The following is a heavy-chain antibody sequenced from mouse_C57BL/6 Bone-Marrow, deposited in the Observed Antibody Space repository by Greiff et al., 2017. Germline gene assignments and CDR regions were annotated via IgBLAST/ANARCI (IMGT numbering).Heavy chain of an antibody. J-gene: IGHJ4*01. CDR3: ARDYEYYYAMDY. Sequence: QVQLQQPGPELVKPGASVKLSCKASGYTFTSYWMHWVKQRPGQGLEWNGNINPSNGGTNYNEKFKSKATPTVGNSSSTAYMQLSSLTSEDSAVYYCARDYEYYYAMDYWGQGTSVTVSS. D-gene: IGHD2-4*01. V-gene: IGHV1-53*01. CDR2: INPSNGGT. CDR1: GYTFTSYW.